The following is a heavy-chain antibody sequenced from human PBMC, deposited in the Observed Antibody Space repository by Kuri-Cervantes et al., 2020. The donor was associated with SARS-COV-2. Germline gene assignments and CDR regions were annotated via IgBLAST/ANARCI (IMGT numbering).Heavy chain of an antibody. V-gene: IGHV1-2*02. CDR3: ARKFDYGDKWFDP. Sequence: ASVKVSCKASGYTFTGYYMHWVRQAPGQGLEWMGWINPNSGGTNYAQKLQGRVTLTTDTSTNTVFMELRSLTPGDTAVYYCARKFDYGDKWFDPWGQGTLVTVSS. CDR2: INPNSGGT. D-gene: IGHD4-17*01. J-gene: IGHJ5*02. CDR1: GYTFTGYY.